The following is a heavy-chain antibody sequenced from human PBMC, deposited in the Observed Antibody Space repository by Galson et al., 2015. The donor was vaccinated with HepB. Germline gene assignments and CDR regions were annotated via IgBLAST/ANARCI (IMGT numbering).Heavy chain of an antibody. D-gene: IGHD3-10*01. CDR2: FDPEDGET. V-gene: IGHV1-24*01. Sequence: SVKVSCKVSGYTLTELSMHWVRQAPGKGLEWMGGFDPEDGETIYAQKFQGRVTMTEGTSTDTAYMELSSLRSEDTAVYDCATDGHGSGSYDGMDVWGQGTTVTVSS. CDR1: GYTLTELS. CDR3: ATDGHGSGSYDGMDV. J-gene: IGHJ6*02.